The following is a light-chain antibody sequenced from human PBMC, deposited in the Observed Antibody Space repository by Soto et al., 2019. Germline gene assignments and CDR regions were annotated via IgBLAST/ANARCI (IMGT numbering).Light chain of an antibody. CDR2: DAS. V-gene: IGKV1-5*01. CDR1: QSISNL. CDR3: QQYNSFSYT. Sequence: DIQMTQSPSTLSASVGDRVTITCRASQSISNLLAWYQQKPGKAPKLLIYDASSLESGVPSRFSGSGSGTEFTLTISSLQPDDFATYHCQQYNSFSYTFGQGTKLEIK. J-gene: IGKJ2*01.